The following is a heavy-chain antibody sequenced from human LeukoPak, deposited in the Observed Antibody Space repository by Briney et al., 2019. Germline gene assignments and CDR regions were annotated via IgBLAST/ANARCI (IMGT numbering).Heavy chain of an antibody. Sequence: SVKVSCKASGGTFSSYAISWVRQAPGQGLEWMGGIIPIFGTANYAQKFQGRVTVTRDTSTSTVYMDLRSLRSEDTAVYYCARPLAPVMLNAFDIWGQGTMITVSS. CDR2: IIPIFGTA. V-gene: IGHV1-69*05. CDR3: ARPLAPVMLNAFDI. J-gene: IGHJ3*02. CDR1: GGTFSSYA. D-gene: IGHD3-16*01.